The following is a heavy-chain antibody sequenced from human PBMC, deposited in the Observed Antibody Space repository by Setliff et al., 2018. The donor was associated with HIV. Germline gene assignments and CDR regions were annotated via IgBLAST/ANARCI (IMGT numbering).Heavy chain of an antibody. Sequence: GGSLRLSCAASGFSFSSHSMSWVRQAPGKGLEWVASISNSGESKYHADSVKGRFTISRDSSRNTLDLEMNNLRAEDTAVYYCAREEIIAWAYFDFWGQGTLVTVSS. V-gene: IGHV3-23*01. J-gene: IGHJ4*02. D-gene: IGHD2-21*01. CDR3: AREEIIAWAYFDF. CDR1: GFSFSSHS. CDR2: ISNSGESK.